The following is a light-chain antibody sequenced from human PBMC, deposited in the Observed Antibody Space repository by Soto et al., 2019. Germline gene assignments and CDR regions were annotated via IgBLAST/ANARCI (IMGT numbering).Light chain of an antibody. CDR2: AAS. V-gene: IGKV1-39*01. Sequence: DIQMTQSPSSLSASEGDRVTITCRASQSIIIYLHWYQQKPGKAPNLLINAASNLESGVPSRFSGSGAGTEVTRTISSLQPEGVATYYCQQYYTAPTFGPGTKVDFK. CDR1: QSIIIY. CDR3: QQYYTAPT. J-gene: IGKJ3*01.